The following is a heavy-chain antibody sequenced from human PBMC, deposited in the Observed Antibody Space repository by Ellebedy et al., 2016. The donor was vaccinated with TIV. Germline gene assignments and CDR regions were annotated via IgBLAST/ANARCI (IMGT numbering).Heavy chain of an antibody. CDR1: GFTFSSYA. CDR3: ARDPPTGIAVATDAFDI. D-gene: IGHD6-19*01. J-gene: IGHJ3*02. V-gene: IGHV3-30*04. Sequence: GESLKISXAASGFTFSSYAMHWVRQAPGKGLEWVAVISYDGSNKYYADSVKGRFTISRDNAKNTLYLQMNSLRAEDTAVYYCARDPPTGIAVATDAFDIWGQGTMVTVSS. CDR2: ISYDGSNK.